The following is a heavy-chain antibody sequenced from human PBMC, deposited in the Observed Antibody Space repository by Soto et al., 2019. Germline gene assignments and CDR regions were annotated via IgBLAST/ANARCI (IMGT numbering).Heavy chain of an antibody. D-gene: IGHD3-10*01. CDR3: ARLPVGFGELGPSDY. CDR2: INPSGGST. Sequence: ASVKVSCKASGYTFTSYYMHWVRQAPGQGLEWMGIINPSGGSTSYAQKFQGRVTMTRDTSTSTVYMELSSLRSEDTAVYYCARLPVGFGELGPSDYWGQGTLVTVSS. V-gene: IGHV1-46*01. CDR1: GYTFTSYY. J-gene: IGHJ4*02.